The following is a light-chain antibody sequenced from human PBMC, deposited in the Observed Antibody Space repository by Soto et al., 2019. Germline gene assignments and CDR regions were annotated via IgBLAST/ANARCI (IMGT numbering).Light chain of an antibody. CDR2: EVS. J-gene: IGLJ1*01. CDR3: NSYTGSRTYV. CDR1: SSDVGSYNR. Sequence: QSALTQPPSVSGSPGQSVAISCTGTSSDVGSYNRVSRYQQPPGAAPKLMIYEVSNRPSGVPDRFSGSKSGNTASLTISGLQAEDEADYYCNSYTGSRTYVFGTGTKVTVL. V-gene: IGLV2-18*02.